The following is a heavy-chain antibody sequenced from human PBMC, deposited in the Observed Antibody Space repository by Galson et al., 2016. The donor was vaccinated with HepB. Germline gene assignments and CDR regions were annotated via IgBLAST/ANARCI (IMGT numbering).Heavy chain of an antibody. D-gene: IGHD5-18*01. J-gene: IGHJ4*02. Sequence: PALVKPTQTLTLTCSFSGFSLSTSGMSVSWIRQPPGKALEWLAPIGWDGDKYYTTSLKSRPTISKDTSKDLVVLMMTNMDPVDTATYSCTRIRSGFRYGHDSWGQGTLVTVSS. V-gene: IGHV2-70*01. CDR3: TRIRSGFRYGHDS. CDR1: GFSLSTSGMS. CDR2: IGWDGDK.